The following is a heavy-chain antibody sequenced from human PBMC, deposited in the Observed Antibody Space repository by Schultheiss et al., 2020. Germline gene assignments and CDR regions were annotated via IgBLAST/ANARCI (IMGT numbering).Heavy chain of an antibody. CDR3: AKDPSTYNWKPTHFDY. CDR2: IYSGGST. V-gene: IGHV3-53*05. CDR1: GFTVSSNY. D-gene: IGHD1-20*01. J-gene: IGHJ4*02. Sequence: GGSLRLSCAASGFTVSSNYMSWVRQAPGKGLEWVSVIYSGGSTYYADSVKGRFTISRDNSKNTLYLQMNSLRAEDTAVYYCAKDPSTYNWKPTHFDYCAREPWSPSPQ.